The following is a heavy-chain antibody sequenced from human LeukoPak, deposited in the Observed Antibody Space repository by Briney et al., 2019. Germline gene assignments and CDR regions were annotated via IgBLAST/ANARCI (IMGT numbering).Heavy chain of an antibody. CDR3: ATVVLIASTQWHFDS. V-gene: IGHV5-51*01. CDR2: IHPGDSDT. CDR1: GYSFPSYW. J-gene: IGHJ4*02. D-gene: IGHD2-21*01. Sequence: GESLKISCKGSGYSFPSYWIGWVRQMPGEGLEWMGLIHPGDSDTRYSPSFQGQVTISVAKSISTAYLQWSSLEASDTAMYYCATVVLIASTQWHFDSWGQGTLVTVSS.